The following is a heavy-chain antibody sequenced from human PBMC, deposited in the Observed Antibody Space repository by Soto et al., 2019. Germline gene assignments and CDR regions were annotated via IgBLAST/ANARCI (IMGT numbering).Heavy chain of an antibody. D-gene: IGHD5-12*01. J-gene: IGHJ6*02. CDR3: ARWTVDPYYYYSGMDV. Sequence: KQSQTLSLTCAISGDSVSSNSAAWNWIRQSPSRGLEWLGRTYYRSKWYNDYAVSVKSRITINPDTSKNQFSLQLNSVTPEDTAVYYCARWTVDPYYYYSGMDVWGQGTTVTVSS. V-gene: IGHV6-1*01. CDR2: TYYRSKWYN. CDR1: GDSVSSNSAA.